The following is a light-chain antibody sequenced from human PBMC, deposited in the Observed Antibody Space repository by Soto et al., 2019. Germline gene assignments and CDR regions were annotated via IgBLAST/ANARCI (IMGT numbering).Light chain of an antibody. V-gene: IGKV3D-15*01. J-gene: IGKJ5*01. CDR3: QQYNTWPPIT. CDR1: PSVTNY. CDR2: DAS. Sequence: EIVLTQSPGTLSLSPGERVTLSCRASPSVTNYLAWYQQKPGQAPRLLISDASNRATGIPARFSGSGSGTEFTLTISSLQSEDFAVYYCQQYNTWPPITFGQGTRLEIK.